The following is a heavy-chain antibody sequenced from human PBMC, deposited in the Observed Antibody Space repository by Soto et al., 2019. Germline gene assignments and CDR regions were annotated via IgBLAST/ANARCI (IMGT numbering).Heavy chain of an antibody. CDR2: IYYSGST. CDR3: ARRVATITYYYGMDV. D-gene: IGHD5-12*01. CDR1: GGCISSSSYY. Sequence: SETLSLTCTVSGGCISSSSYYCGLFRQPPGKGLEWIGSIYYSGSTYYNPSLKSRVTISVDTSKNQFSLKLSSVTAADTAVYYCARRVATITYYYGMDVWGQGTTVT. V-gene: IGHV4-39*01. J-gene: IGHJ6*02.